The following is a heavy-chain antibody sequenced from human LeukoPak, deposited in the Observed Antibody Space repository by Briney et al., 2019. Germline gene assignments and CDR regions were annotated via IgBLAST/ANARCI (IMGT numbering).Heavy chain of an antibody. CDR1: GFTFSSYE. J-gene: IGHJ5*02. Sequence: PGGSLRLSCSTSGFTFSSYEMNWVRPAPGKGLEWVSYISSSGSTIYYADSVKGRFTISRDNAKNSLYLQMNSLRAEGTAVYYCARVKGGYGAFDPWGQGTLVTVSS. D-gene: IGHD5-18*01. CDR3: ARVKGGYGAFDP. V-gene: IGHV3-48*03. CDR2: ISSSGSTI.